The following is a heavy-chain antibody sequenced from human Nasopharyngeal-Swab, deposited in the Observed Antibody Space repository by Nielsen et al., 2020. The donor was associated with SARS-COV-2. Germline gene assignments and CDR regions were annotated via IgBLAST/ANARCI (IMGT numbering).Heavy chain of an antibody. CDR3: TRGYDTFDY. D-gene: IGHD3-22*01. CDR2: IRSKAYGGTT. J-gene: IGHJ4*02. CDR1: GFTFGDYA. V-gene: IGHV3-49*04. Sequence: GGSLRLSCTASGFTFGDYAMSWVRQAPGKGLEWVGFIRSKAYGGTTEYAASVKGRFTISRDDSKSIAYLQMNSLKTEDTAAYYCTRGYDTFDYWGQGTLVTVSS.